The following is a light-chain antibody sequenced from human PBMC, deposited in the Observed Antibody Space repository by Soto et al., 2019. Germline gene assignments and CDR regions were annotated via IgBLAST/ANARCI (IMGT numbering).Light chain of an antibody. J-gene: IGLJ1*01. CDR1: SSDVGSYNL. CDR2: GVT. V-gene: IGLV2-23*02. Sequence: QSALTQPASVSGSPGQSITISCTGTSSDVGSYNLVSWYQQHPGKAPKFMIYGVTKRPSGVSNRFSGSKSGNTASLTISGLQAEDEADYYCCSYAGSNTYVFGTGNKVTVL. CDR3: CSYAGSNTYV.